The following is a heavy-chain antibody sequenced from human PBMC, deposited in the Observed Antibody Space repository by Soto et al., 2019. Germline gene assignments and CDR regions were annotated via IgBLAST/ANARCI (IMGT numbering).Heavy chain of an antibody. CDR2: ISTDGSST. CDR1: GFSFNDYR. D-gene: IGHD6-13*01. CDR3: AISGSTTSWYEFPF. Sequence: EVQLVESGGGLVQPGGSLRLSCAASGFSFNDYRMHWVRQAPGKGLAWVSSISTDGSSTYYADSVKGRFTISRDNATSTQYLQMDSLRAEDTATYYCAISGSTTSWYEFPFWGQGTLVTVSS. J-gene: IGHJ4*02. V-gene: IGHV3-74*01.